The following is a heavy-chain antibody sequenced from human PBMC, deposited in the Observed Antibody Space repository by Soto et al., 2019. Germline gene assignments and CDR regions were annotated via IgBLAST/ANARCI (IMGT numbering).Heavy chain of an antibody. V-gene: IGHV3-30-3*01. CDR3: ARDGLSSSWYGDYYYYGMDV. CDR1: GFTFSSYA. CDR2: ISYDGSNK. J-gene: IGHJ6*01. Sequence: QVQLVESGGGVVQPGRSLRLSCAASGFTFSSYAMHWVRQAPGKGLEWVAVISYDGSNKYYADSVKGRFTISRDNSKNTLYLQMNSLRAEDTAVYYCARDGLSSSWYGDYYYYGMDVW. D-gene: IGHD6-13*01.